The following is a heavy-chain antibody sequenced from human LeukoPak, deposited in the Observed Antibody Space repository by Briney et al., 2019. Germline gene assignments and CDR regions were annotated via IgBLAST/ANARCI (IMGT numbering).Heavy chain of an antibody. CDR1: GGSISSYY. CDR2: IYYSGST. V-gene: IGHV4-59*01. CDR3: ARGSTSHCSSTSCYNRPFDY. D-gene: IGHD2-2*02. Sequence: SETLSLTCTVSGGSISSYYWSRIRQPPGKVLEWIGYIYYSGSTNYNLSLKSRVTISVDTSKNQFSLKLSSVTAADTAVYYCARGSTSHCSSTSCYNRPFDYWGQGTLVTVSS. J-gene: IGHJ4*02.